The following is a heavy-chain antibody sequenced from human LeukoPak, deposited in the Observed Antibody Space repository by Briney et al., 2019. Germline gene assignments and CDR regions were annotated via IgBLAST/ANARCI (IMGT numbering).Heavy chain of an antibody. CDR2: IFSSTSYI. J-gene: IGHJ3*02. Sequence: GGSLRLSCAASGFTFSNYNMNWVRQPPGKGLEWVSSIFSSTSYIYYANSVKGRFTISRDNAKNSLYLQMNSLRAEDTAVYYCATSGTGRYFAGAFDIWGQGTMVTVSS. CDR3: ATSGTGRYFAGAFDI. CDR1: GFTFSNYN. V-gene: IGHV3-21*01. D-gene: IGHD3-9*01.